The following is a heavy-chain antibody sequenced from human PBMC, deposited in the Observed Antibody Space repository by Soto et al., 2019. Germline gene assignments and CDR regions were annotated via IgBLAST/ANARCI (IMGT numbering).Heavy chain of an antibody. V-gene: IGHV3-30-3*01. J-gene: IGHJ6*02. CDR2: ISYDGSNK. D-gene: IGHD3-22*01. Sequence: QVQLVESGGGMVQPGRSLRLSCAASGFTFSSYAMHWVRQAPGKGLEWVAVISYDGSNKYYADSVKGRFTISRDNSKNTLYLQMNSLRAEDTAVYYCAREKGDSSGYYPTYGMDVWGQGTTVTVSS. CDR1: GFTFSSYA. CDR3: AREKGDSSGYYPTYGMDV.